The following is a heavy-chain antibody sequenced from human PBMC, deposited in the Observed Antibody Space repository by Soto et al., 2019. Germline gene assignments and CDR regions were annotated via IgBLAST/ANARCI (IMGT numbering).Heavy chain of an antibody. CDR1: GFTFSSYA. J-gene: IGHJ6*02. CDR3: AILAHDFWSGYYPLNDYYYGMDV. Sequence: GSLRLSCAASGFTFSSYAMSWVRQAPGKGLEWVSAISGSGGSTYYADSVKGRFTISRDNSKNTLYLQMNSLRAEDTAVYYCAILAHDFWSGYYPLNDYYYGMDVWGQGTTVTVSS. CDR2: ISGSGGST. V-gene: IGHV3-23*01. D-gene: IGHD3-3*01.